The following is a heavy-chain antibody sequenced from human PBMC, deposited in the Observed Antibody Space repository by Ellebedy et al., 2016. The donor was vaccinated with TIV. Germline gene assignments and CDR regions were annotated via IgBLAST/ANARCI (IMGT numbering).Heavy chain of an antibody. D-gene: IGHD1-1*01. CDR1: GFTFSRFG. CDR3: AKDPRATGGNWDPAFDY. J-gene: IGHJ4*02. V-gene: IGHV3-30*18. Sequence: PGGSLRLSCAASGFTFSRFGMQWVRQAPGKGLEWVAVIPHDVSVKYYADSVKGRFTISRDNSKNTLYLQMNSLRVEATAVYYCAKDPRATGGNWDPAFDYWGQGTLVTVSS. CDR2: IPHDVSVK.